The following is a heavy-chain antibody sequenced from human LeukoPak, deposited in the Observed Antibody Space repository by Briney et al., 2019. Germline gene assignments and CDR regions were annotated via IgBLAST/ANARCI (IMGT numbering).Heavy chain of an antibody. D-gene: IGHD6-13*01. CDR2: ISADNGNT. CDR1: GYTFTTYN. Sequence: ASVKVSCKASGYTFTTYNINWVRQAPGQGLEWMGWISADNGNTNYAQKFQGRVTMTTDTSTSTVYMELRSLRSDDTAVSYCARVQSSSWGYAFDIWGQGTMVTVSS. V-gene: IGHV1-18*01. J-gene: IGHJ3*02. CDR3: ARVQSSSWGYAFDI.